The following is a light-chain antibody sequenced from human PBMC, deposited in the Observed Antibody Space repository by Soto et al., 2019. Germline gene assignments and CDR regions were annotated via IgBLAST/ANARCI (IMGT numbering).Light chain of an antibody. J-gene: IGLJ1*01. Sequence: QSVLTQPASVSGSPGQSITISCTGTSSDVGGYNYVSWYQQHPGKAPKLMIYDVSNRPSGVSNRFSGSKSGNTASLTISGLQSEDEADYYCSSYTSSSTLVGTGTKVPVL. V-gene: IGLV2-14*01. CDR1: SSDVGGYNY. CDR2: DVS. CDR3: SSYTSSSTL.